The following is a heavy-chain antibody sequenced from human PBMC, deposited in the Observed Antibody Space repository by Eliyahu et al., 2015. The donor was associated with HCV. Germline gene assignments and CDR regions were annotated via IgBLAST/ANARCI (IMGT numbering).Heavy chain of an antibody. V-gene: IGHV4-61*02. CDR2: IYTSGST. CDR1: GGSISSGSYY. J-gene: IGHJ6*02. CDR3: ARDDYGMDV. Sequence: PGLVKPSQTLSLTCTVSGGSISSGSYYWSWIRQPAGKGLEWIGRIYTSGSTNYNPSLKSRVTISVDTSKNQFSLKLSSVTAADTAVYYCARDDYGMDVWGQGTTVTVSS.